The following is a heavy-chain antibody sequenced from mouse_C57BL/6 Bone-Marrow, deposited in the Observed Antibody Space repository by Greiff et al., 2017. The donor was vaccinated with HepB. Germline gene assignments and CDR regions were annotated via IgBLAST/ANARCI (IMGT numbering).Heavy chain of an antibody. D-gene: IGHD1-1*01. V-gene: IGHV5-6*01. Sequence: EVQLQESGGDLVKPGGSLKLSCAASGFTFSSYGMSWVRQTPDKRLEWVATISSGGSYTYYPDSLKGRNTISRDNAKNTLYLQMSSLKTEDTAMYYCARHDCYGSRGADWGQGTLVTVSA. CDR1: GFTFSSYG. J-gene: IGHJ3*01. CDR3: ARHDCYGSRGAD. CDR2: ISSGGSYT.